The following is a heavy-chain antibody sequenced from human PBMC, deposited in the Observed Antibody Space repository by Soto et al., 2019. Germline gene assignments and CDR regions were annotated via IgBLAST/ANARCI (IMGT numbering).Heavy chain of an antibody. CDR1: GFTFDDYA. CDR2: ISWNSGSI. CDR3: AKDRIAAAGHYYYYGMDV. Sequence: GGSLRLSCAASGFTFDDYAMHWVRQAPGKGLEWVSGISWNSGSIGYADSVKGRFTISRDNAKNSLYLQMNSLRAEDTALYYCAKDRIAAAGHYYYYGMDVWGQGTTVTVSS. V-gene: IGHV3-9*01. J-gene: IGHJ6*02. D-gene: IGHD6-13*01.